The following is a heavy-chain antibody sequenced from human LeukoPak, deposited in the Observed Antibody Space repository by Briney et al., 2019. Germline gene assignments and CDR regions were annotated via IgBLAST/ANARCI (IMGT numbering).Heavy chain of an antibody. D-gene: IGHD6-13*01. Sequence: SETLSLTCTVSSGSISNNYWSWIRQPPGKGLELIGYIDHSGSADYKSSLKSRVTMSIDTSKNQFSLRLSSVTAADTAVYYCAKDLSSNWYSDYFDDWGQGTLVAVSS. V-gene: IGHV4-59*12. J-gene: IGHJ4*02. CDR2: IDHSGSA. CDR1: SGSISNNY. CDR3: AKDLSSNWYSDYFDD.